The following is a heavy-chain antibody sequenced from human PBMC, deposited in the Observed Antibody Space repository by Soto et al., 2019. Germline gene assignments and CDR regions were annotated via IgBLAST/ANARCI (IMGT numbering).Heavy chain of an antibody. J-gene: IGHJ4*02. Sequence: ESLALTCAVSGGSISSSSYYGCWIRQPPGKGLEWIGSFYSSGSTYYNPSLMSRVTISVDTSKNQFSLKLSSVTAADTAVYYCARHYGDYVVHFDYWGQGTLVTVSS. D-gene: IGHD4-17*01. CDR3: ARHYGDYVVHFDY. V-gene: IGHV4-39*01. CDR1: GGSISSSSYY. CDR2: FYSSGST.